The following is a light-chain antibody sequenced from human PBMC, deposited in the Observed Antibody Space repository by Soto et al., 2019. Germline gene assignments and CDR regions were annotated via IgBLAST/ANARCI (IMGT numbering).Light chain of an antibody. CDR1: SSNIGNNA. Sequence: QSVLTQPPSVSEAPRQRVTISCSGSSSNIGNNAVNWYQQLPGPAPKIVIYYDDLLTSGVSDRFSGSKSGTSASLAISGLQSDDEADYYCAAWDDSLNAYVFGPGTKLTVL. V-gene: IGLV1-36*01. CDR2: YDD. J-gene: IGLJ1*01. CDR3: AAWDDSLNAYV.